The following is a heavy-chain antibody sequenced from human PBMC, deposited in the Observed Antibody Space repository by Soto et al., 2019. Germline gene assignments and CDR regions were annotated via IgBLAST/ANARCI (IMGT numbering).Heavy chain of an antibody. Sequence: EVQLVESGGGLVKPGGSLRLSCAGSGFTFSNAWMSWVRQAPGKGLEWVGRIKSKTDGETTEYAVPVKDRFTISRDDSKNTLYLQMNSLKTEDTAVYYCTTPSGSWLDPWGREPWSPSPQ. CDR3: TTPSGSWLDP. V-gene: IGHV3-15*01. CDR2: IKSKTDGETT. J-gene: IGHJ5*02. D-gene: IGHD3-10*01. CDR1: GFTFSNAW.